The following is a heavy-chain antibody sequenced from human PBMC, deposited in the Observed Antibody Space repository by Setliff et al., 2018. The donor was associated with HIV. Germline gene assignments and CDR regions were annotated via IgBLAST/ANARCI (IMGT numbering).Heavy chain of an antibody. CDR1: GYTFTTYW. V-gene: IGHV5-51*01. J-gene: IGHJ5*02. CDR3: ARLSKSTSGWDNWFDP. Sequence: GASLTISCKASGYTFTTYWIGWVRQMPGEGLEWMGIIYPADSDTTYSPSFQGQVTISVDRSISTAYLQWSNLKASDTAMYYCARLSKSTSGWDNWFDPWGQGTLVTVSS. CDR2: IYPADSDT. D-gene: IGHD6-19*01.